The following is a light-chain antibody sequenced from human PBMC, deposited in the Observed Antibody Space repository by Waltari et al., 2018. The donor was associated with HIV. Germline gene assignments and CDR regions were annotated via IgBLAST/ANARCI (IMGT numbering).Light chain of an antibody. CDR2: GAS. J-gene: IGKJ4*01. Sequence: EIVLTQSPATLSLSPGERATLSCRASQNVGSSLVWYQQRSGQAPRLLIYGASNWATGIPARFSGGGSGTDFTLSISSLEPEDFAVYYCQQYADWPLTFGGGTEVEIK. CDR3: QQYADWPLT. V-gene: IGKV3-11*01. CDR1: QNVGSS.